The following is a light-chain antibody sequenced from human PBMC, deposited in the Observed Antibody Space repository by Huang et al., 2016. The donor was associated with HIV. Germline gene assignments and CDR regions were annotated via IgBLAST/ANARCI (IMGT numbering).Light chain of an antibody. J-gene: IGKJ3*01. CDR2: DSC. CDR3: QQYHDVSPFT. CDR1: QGISNH. Sequence: DIQMTQSPSSLSASVGDRVTITCQASQGISNHLNWYQQKVGEAPKLLIYDSCNLETGVPSRFSGSGSGTGFTFTSNSLQPEDFATYYCQQYHDVSPFTFGPGTKVDFK. V-gene: IGKV1-33*01.